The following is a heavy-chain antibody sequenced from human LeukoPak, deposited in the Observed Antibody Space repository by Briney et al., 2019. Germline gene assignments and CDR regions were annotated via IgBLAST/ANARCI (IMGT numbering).Heavy chain of an antibody. Sequence: GGSLRLSCAASGFTFSNAWMSWVRQAPGKGLEWVGRIRSKTDCKSTDYATPVQGRFTISIDDSQNTLYLQMNSLKNEHTAVYYCTTRGRYCSSTSCSPLGIDYWGQGTLVTVSS. J-gene: IGHJ4*02. D-gene: IGHD2-2*01. CDR1: GFTFSNAW. CDR2: IRSKTDCKST. CDR3: TTRGRYCSSTSCSPLGIDY. V-gene: IGHV3-15*01.